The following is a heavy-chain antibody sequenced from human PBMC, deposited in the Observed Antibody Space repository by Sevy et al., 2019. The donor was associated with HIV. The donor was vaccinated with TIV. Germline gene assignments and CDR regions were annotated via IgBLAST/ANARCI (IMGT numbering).Heavy chain of an antibody. J-gene: IGHJ5*02. CDR2: INPNSGGT. D-gene: IGHD6-19*01. V-gene: IGHV1-2*02. CDR3: ARDSSGDWFDP. CDR1: GYTVTGYY. Sequence: ASVKVSCKASGYTVTGYYMHWVRQAPGQGLEWMGWINPNSGGTNYAQKFQGRVTMTRDTSISTAYMELSRLRSDDTAVHYCARDSSGDWFDPWGQGTLVTVSS.